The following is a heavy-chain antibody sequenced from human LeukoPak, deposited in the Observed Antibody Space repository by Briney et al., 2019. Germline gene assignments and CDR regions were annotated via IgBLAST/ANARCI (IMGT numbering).Heavy chain of an antibody. D-gene: IGHD2-2*01. CDR3: ARGPRGWYCSSTSCYEDYYFDY. J-gene: IGHJ4*02. Sequence: ASVKVSCKASGYTFTGYYMHWVRQAPGQGLEWMGWINPNSGGTNCAQKFQGRVTMTRDTSISTAYMELSRLRSDDTAVYYCARGPRGWYCSSTSCYEDYYFDYWGQGTLVTVSS. V-gene: IGHV1-2*02. CDR1: GYTFTGYY. CDR2: INPNSGGT.